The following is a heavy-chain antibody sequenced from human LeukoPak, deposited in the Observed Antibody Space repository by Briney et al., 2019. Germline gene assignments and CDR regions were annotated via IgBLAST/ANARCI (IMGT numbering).Heavy chain of an antibody. J-gene: IGHJ4*02. CDR3: ARGDSSGYYFPHFDY. CDR1: GGSISSGSYY. V-gene: IGHV4-61*02. Sequence: SSETLSLTCTVSGGSISSGSYYWSWIRQPAGKGLEWIGRIYTSGSTNYNPSLKSRVTISVDTSKNQFSLKLSSVTAADTAVYYCARGDSSGYYFPHFDYWGQGTLVTVSS. CDR2: IYTSGST. D-gene: IGHD3-22*01.